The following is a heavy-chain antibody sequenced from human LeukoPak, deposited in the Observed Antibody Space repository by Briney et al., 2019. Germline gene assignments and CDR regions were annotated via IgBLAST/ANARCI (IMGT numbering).Heavy chain of an antibody. Sequence: GGSLRLSCAASGFTFSSYAMHWVRQAPGKGLEWVAVISYDGSNKYYADSVKGRFTISRDNSKNTLYLQRNSLRAEDTAVYYCARPPRVVITLCPVENWGQGTLVTVSX. V-gene: IGHV3-30-3*01. CDR1: GFTFSSYA. D-gene: IGHD3-22*01. CDR3: ARPPRVVITLCPVEN. CDR2: ISYDGSNK. J-gene: IGHJ4*02.